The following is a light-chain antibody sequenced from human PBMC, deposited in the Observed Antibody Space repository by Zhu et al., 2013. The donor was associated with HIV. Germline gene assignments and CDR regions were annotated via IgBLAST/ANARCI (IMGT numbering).Light chain of an antibody. CDR1: SSDVGGYNY. V-gene: IGLV2-8*01. CDR2: EVT. J-gene: IGLJ2*01. CDR3: QAWDSSTAV. Sequence: QSALTQPPSASASPGQSVTISCTGTSSDVGGYNYVSWYQQHPGKAPKLMIYEVTKRPSGIPERFSGSNSGNTATLTISGTQAMDEADYYCQAWDSSTAVFGGGTKLSVL.